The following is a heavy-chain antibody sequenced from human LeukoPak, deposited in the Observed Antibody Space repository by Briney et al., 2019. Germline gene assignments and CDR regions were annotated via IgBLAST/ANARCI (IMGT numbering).Heavy chain of an antibody. CDR1: GGTFSSYA. CDR2: IIPILGIA. V-gene: IGHV1-69*04. J-gene: IGHJ4*02. D-gene: IGHD5-24*01. Sequence: SVKVSCKASGGTFSSYAISWVRQAPGQGLEWMGRIIPILGIANYAQKFQGRVTITADKSTSTAYMELSSLRSEDTAVYYCARVGGMATRGEGDYWGQGTLVTVSS. CDR3: ARVGGMATRGEGDY.